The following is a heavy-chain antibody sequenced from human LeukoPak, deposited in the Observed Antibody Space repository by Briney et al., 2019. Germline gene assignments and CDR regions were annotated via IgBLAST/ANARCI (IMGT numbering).Heavy chain of an antibody. Sequence: PSETLSLTCTVSGGSISSGGYYWSWIRQPPGTGLEWIGYIYHSGSTYYNPSLKSRVTISVDRSKNQFSLKLSSVTAADTAVYYCARDRGSGHIDYWGQGTLVTVSS. D-gene: IGHD5-18*01. CDR1: GGSISSGGYY. J-gene: IGHJ4*02. V-gene: IGHV4-30-2*01. CDR2: IYHSGST. CDR3: ARDRGSGHIDY.